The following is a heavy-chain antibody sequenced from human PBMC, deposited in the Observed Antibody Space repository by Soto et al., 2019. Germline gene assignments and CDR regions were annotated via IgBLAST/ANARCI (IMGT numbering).Heavy chain of an antibody. CDR1: GFTFSIYA. D-gene: IGHD6-13*01. V-gene: IGHV3-30-3*01. Sequence: LRLSCSASGFTFSIYAMHWVRQAPGKCLEWVAVISYDGSNKYYADSVKGRFTISRDNSKNTLYLQMNSLRAEDTAVYYCARDITGPVSSWYYYYGMEVWGQGTTVNVSS. J-gene: IGHJ6*02. CDR2: ISYDGSNK. CDR3: ARDITGPVSSWYYYYGMEV.